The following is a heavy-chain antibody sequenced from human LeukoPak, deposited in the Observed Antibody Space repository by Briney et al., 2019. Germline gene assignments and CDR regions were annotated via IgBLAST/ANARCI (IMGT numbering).Heavy chain of an antibody. J-gene: IGHJ6*03. Sequence: GGSLRLSCAASGFTFDDYAMHWVRQAPGKGLVWVSRINSDGSSTSYADSVKGRFTISRDNAKNTLYLQMNSLRAEDTAVYYCAREGTFGVVINFWYYMDVWGKGTTVTVSS. V-gene: IGHV3-74*01. CDR3: AREGTFGVVINFWYYMDV. CDR2: INSDGSST. D-gene: IGHD3-3*02. CDR1: GFTFDDYA.